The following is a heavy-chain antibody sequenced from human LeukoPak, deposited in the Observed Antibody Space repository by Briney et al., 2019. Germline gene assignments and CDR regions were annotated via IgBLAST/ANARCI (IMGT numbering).Heavy chain of an antibody. Sequence: PSETLSLTCSVSGGSIGSYHWSWIRQPPGKGLEWIGHVHYTWNTKYNPSLTGRVSISLDRSKNQFSLSLSSLTAADTAVYYCARVASKGGMDVWGQGTTVIVSS. D-gene: IGHD5/OR15-5a*01. CDR2: VHYTWNT. CDR1: GGSIGSYH. J-gene: IGHJ6*02. V-gene: IGHV4-59*01. CDR3: ARVASKGGMDV.